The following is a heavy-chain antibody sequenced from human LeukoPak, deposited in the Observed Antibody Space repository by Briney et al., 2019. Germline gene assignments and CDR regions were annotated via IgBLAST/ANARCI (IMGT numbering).Heavy chain of an antibody. J-gene: IGHJ4*02. D-gene: IGHD6-13*01. CDR1: GDTFTGYY. V-gene: IGHV1-2*06. CDR3: ALVLPALGTIDY. Sequence: ASVKVSCKASGDTFTGYYMHWVRQAPGQGLEWMGRINPNSGGTNYAQKFQGRVTMTRGTSIGTAYMELSRLRSDDTAVYYCALVLPALGTIDYWGQGTLVTVSS. CDR2: INPNSGGT.